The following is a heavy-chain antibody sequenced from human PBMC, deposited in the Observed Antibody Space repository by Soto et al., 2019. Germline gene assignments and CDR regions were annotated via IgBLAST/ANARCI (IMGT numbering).Heavy chain of an antibody. D-gene: IGHD4-17*01. CDR1: GGSIRGNY. CDR3: ARDYDGDYFFDS. CDR2: LYYSGST. J-gene: IGHJ4*02. Sequence: SETLSLTCAVSGGSIRGNYWTWIRQPPGKGLEYIGYLYYSGSTNYNPSLKSRVTISVDTSKNQFSLKLSSVTAADTAVYYCARDYDGDYFFDSWGQGTLVTAPQ. V-gene: IGHV4-59*01.